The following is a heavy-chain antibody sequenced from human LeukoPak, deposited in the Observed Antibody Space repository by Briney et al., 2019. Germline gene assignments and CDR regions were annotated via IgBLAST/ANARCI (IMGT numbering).Heavy chain of an antibody. CDR1: GFTVSSYE. Sequence: AGSLTLSCAASGFTVSSYEMNWVRQAPGQGLEWVSGISDSGDSTSYADPVKGRFTVSRDNSKNTLYLQMNRLRAEDTAVYYCATRYDYDILTGYYKDDYYYMDVWGKGTTVTISS. CDR3: ATRYDYDILTGYYKDDYYYMDV. CDR2: ISDSGDST. J-gene: IGHJ6*03. D-gene: IGHD3-9*01. V-gene: IGHV3-23*01.